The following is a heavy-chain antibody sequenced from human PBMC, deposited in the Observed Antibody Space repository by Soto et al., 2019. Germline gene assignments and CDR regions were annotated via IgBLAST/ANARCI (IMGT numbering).Heavy chain of an antibody. V-gene: IGHV3-48*02. Sequence: VQLVESGGGLVQPGGSLRLSCAASGFTFSTYSMNWVRQAPGQGLEWVSYISSRSYTIYYVDSVKGRFTISRDNAKNSLYLQMNSLRDEDTAVYYCARGGSSSDNGLAVWGQGTTVTVSS. J-gene: IGHJ6*02. CDR2: ISSRSYTI. D-gene: IGHD6-6*01. CDR3: ARGGSSSDNGLAV. CDR1: GFTFSTYS.